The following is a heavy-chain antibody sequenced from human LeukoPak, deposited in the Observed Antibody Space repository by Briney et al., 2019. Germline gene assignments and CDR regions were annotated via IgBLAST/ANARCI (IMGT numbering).Heavy chain of an antibody. Sequence: GGSLRLSCAASGFTFSSYAMSWVRQAPGKGLEWVSAISGSGGSTYYADSVKGRLTISRDNSKNTLYLQMNGLRAEDTAVYYCAKDAARLAIFGVVTGRAFDIWGQGTMVTVSS. CDR3: AKDAARLAIFGVVTGRAFDI. D-gene: IGHD3-3*01. J-gene: IGHJ3*02. CDR2: ISGSGGST. V-gene: IGHV3-23*01. CDR1: GFTFSSYA.